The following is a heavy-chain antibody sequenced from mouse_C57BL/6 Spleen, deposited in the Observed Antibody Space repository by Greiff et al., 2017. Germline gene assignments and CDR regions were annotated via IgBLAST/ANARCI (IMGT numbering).Heavy chain of an antibody. CDR1: GFSLTSYG. CDR2: IWIGGST. D-gene: IGHD1-1*01. CDR3: ARKLGSSYSLYAMDY. V-gene: IGHV2-2*01. J-gene: IGHJ4*01. Sequence: VHLVESGPGLVQPSQRLSITCTVSGFSLTSYGVHWVRPSPGKGLEWLGVIWIGGSTDSNAAFISRLSISKDNSKSQVFFKMNSLQADDTAIYYCARKLGSSYSLYAMDYWGQGTSVTVSS.